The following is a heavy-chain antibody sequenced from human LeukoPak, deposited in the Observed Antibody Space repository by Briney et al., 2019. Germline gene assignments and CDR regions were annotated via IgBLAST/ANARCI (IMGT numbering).Heavy chain of an antibody. V-gene: IGHV3-30*03. CDR3: ARGVCSSISCYYFDY. CDR2: ISYDGSKK. J-gene: IGHJ4*02. CDR1: GFTFSSYG. D-gene: IGHD2-2*01. Sequence: PGGSLRLSCAASGFTFSSYGMHWVRQAPGKGLEWVAVISYDGSKKYYADSVKGRFTIFRDNSKNTLYLQMNSLRAEDTAVYYCARGVCSSISCYYFDYWGQGTLVTVSS.